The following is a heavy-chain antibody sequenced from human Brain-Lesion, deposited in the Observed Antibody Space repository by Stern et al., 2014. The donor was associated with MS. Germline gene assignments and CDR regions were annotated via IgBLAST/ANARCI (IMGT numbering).Heavy chain of an antibody. D-gene: IGHD6-6*01. Sequence: EVQLVESGAEVKKHGESLKISCKGSGYRFTSNWIGWVRQMPGKGLQWMGIIVPGDSDTRYSPAFQGQVTISADKSISTAYLQWSSLQASDTAMYYCARRGDSSSSGFDYWGQGTLVIVSS. CDR2: IVPGDSDT. CDR1: GYRFTSNW. CDR3: ARRGDSSSSGFDY. J-gene: IGHJ4*02. V-gene: IGHV5-51*01.